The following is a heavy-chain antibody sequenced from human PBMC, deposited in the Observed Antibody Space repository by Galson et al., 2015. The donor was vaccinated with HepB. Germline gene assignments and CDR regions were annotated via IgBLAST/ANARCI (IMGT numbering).Heavy chain of an antibody. CDR1: GGSISSGGYY. J-gene: IGHJ6*03. D-gene: IGHD2-2*01. CDR2: IYYSGST. CDR3: ARTSGEVVPAALTHYYYYYYMDV. V-gene: IGHV4-31*03. Sequence: LSLTCTVSGGSISSGGYYWSWIRQHPGKGLEWIGCIYYSGSTYYNPSLKGRVTISVDTSKNQFSLKLSSVTAADTAVYYCARTSGEVVPAALTHYYYYYYMDVWGKGTTVTVSS.